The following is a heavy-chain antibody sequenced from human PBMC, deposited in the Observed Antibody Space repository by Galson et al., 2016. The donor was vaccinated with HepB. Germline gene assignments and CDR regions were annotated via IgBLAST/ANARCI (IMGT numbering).Heavy chain of an antibody. Sequence: SLRLSCAASGFTFSSYAMSWVRQAPGKGLEWVSAISGSGVITYFADSVKGRFTISRDNSKNTLYLQMNSLRAEDTAVYYCAKSRKSTGGASYNSWQRLGVLGLDAFDFWGQGTLVTVSS. CDR3: AKSRKSTGGASYNSWQRLGVLGLDAFDF. D-gene: IGHD2-8*02. V-gene: IGHV3-23*01. J-gene: IGHJ4*02. CDR1: GFTFSSYA. CDR2: ISGSGVIT.